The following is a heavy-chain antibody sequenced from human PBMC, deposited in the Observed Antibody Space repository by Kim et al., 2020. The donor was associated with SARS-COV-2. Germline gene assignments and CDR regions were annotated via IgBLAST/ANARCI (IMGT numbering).Heavy chain of an antibody. D-gene: IGHD3-10*01. CDR2: INAGNGNT. V-gene: IGHV1-3*01. CDR3: ARDSLVRGVITPPFDY. J-gene: IGHJ4*02. Sequence: ASVKVSCKASGYTFTSYAMHWVRQAPGQRLEWMGWINAGNGNTKYSQKFQGRVTITRDTSASTAYMELSSLRSEDTAVYYCARDSLVRGVITPPFDYWGQGTLVTVSS. CDR1: GYTFTSYA.